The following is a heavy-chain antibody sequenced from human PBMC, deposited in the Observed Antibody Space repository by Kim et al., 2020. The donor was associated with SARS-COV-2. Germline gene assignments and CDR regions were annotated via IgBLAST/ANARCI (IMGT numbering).Heavy chain of an antibody. J-gene: IGHJ5*02. CDR1: GYTFTSYA. CDR3: ARDFAGRITMVRGVINWFDP. CDR2: INAGNGNT. D-gene: IGHD3-10*01. V-gene: IGHV1-3*01. Sequence: ASVKVSCKASGYTFTSYAMHWVRQAPGQRLEWMGWINAGNGNTKYSQKFQGRVTITRDTSASTAYMELSSLRSEDTAVYYCARDFAGRITMVRGVINWFDPWGQGTLVTVSS.